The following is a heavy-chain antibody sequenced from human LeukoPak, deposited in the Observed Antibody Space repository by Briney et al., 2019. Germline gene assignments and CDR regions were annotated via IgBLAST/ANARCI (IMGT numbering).Heavy chain of an antibody. D-gene: IGHD3-10*01. CDR1: GGSISSGSYY. J-gene: IGHJ4*02. CDR3: ARDIGRFGELFSDY. CDR2: IYTSGST. Sequence: SQTLSLTCTVSGGSISSGSYYWSWIRQPAGKGLEWIGRIYTSGSTNYNPSLKSRVTISVDTSKHQFSLKLSSVTAADTAVYYCARDIGRFGELFSDYWGQGTLVTVSS. V-gene: IGHV4-61*02.